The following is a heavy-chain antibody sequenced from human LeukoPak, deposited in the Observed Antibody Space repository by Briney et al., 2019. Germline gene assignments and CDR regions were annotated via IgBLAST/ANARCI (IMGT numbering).Heavy chain of an antibody. CDR2: IYTSVST. D-gene: IGHD2/OR15-2a*01. J-gene: IGHJ4*02. Sequence: SETLSLTCTGSGGSISSYYWSWIRQPPGKGLGWIGYIYTSVSTNYNPSLKSRVTISVATSKTQFSLKLSSVTAADTAVYYCARVRLSVDYWGQGTLVTVSS. CDR3: ARVRLSVDY. CDR1: GGSISSYY. V-gene: IGHV4-4*09.